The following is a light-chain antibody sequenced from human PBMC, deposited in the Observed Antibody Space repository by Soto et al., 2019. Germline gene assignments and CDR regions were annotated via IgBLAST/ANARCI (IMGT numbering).Light chain of an antibody. Sequence: QSVLTQPASVSGSPGESITISCSGTTSDVGGHNFVSWFQQHPGKAPKMMIYAVDQRHSGVSIRFSGSKSGNTASLTISGLQTEDEADYYCSSYTRSSIWVFGGGTKLTVL. V-gene: IGLV2-14*01. CDR3: SSYTRSSIWV. CDR1: TSDVGGHNF. CDR2: AVD. J-gene: IGLJ3*02.